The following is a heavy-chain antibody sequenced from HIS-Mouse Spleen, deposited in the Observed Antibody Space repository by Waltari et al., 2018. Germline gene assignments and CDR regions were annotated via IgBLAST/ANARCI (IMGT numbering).Heavy chain of an antibody. CDR3: AREQQELRFLEWSHHWFDP. D-gene: IGHD3-3*01. CDR1: GFTFSSYS. Sequence: EVQLVESGGGLVKPGGSLRLSCAASGFTFSSYSMNWVRQAPGKGLAWVSSISSSSSYIYYADSVKGRFTISRDNAKNSLYLQMNSLRAEDTAVYYCAREQQELRFLEWSHHWFDPWGQGTLVTVSS. V-gene: IGHV3-21*01. J-gene: IGHJ5*02. CDR2: ISSSSSYI.